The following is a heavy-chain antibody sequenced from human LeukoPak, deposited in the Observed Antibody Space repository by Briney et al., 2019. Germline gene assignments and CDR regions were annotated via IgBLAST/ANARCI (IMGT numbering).Heavy chain of an antibody. CDR1: GYTFTSYY. D-gene: IGHD4-17*01. CDR2: INPSGGST. V-gene: IGHV1-46*01. J-gene: IGHJ6*02. Sequence: EASVKVSCTASGYTFTSYYMHWVRQAPGQGLEWMGIINPSGGSTSYAQKFQGRVTMTRDTSTSTVYMELSSLRSEDTAVYYCARPHSDYGDYSGMDVWGQGTTVTVSS. CDR3: ARPHSDYGDYSGMDV.